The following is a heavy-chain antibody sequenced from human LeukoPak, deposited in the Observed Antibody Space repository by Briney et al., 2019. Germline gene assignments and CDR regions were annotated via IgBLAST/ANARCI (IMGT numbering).Heavy chain of an antibody. CDR3: AREHSQSNWFFDL. D-gene: IGHD5-18*01. CDR2: VAKDGGHK. J-gene: IGHJ2*01. CDR1: GFTFSDYG. V-gene: IGHV3-30*03. Sequence: GGSLRLSCVASGFTFSDYGIQGVRQAPGKGLEWVAVVAKDGGHKVYSDSVKGRLSISRDNSKNTAFLQMDSLRTEDAAVYFCAREHSQSNWFFDLWGPGTPVTVCS.